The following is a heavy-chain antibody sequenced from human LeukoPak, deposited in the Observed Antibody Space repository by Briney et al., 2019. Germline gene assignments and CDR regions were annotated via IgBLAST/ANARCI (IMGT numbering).Heavy chain of an antibody. CDR1: GFTFSSYA. Sequence: PGGSLRLSCAASGFTFSSYAMTWVRQAPGKGLQWVSALTDSGDKTYYIDSVKSRFTISRDNSKNTLYLQMNSLRVEDTAVYLCAKYGRGGDYFDYWGQGTLVTVSS. V-gene: IGHV3-23*01. D-gene: IGHD6-25*01. CDR3: AKYGRGGDYFDY. CDR2: LTDSGDKT. J-gene: IGHJ4*02.